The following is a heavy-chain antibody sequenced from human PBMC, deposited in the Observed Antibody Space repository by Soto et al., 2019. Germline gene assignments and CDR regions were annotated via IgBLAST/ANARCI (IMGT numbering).Heavy chain of an antibody. Sequence: SETLSLTCAVYGGSFSAYYWSLIRQPPGKGLEWIGEINHSGSTNYNPSLKSRVTISVDTSKNQFSLMLSSVTAADKAVYYCARGGYSYGIGNYWGQGTLVNVSS. CDR3: ARGGYSYGIGNY. CDR1: GGSFSAYY. CDR2: INHSGST. J-gene: IGHJ4*02. D-gene: IGHD5-18*01. V-gene: IGHV4-34*01.